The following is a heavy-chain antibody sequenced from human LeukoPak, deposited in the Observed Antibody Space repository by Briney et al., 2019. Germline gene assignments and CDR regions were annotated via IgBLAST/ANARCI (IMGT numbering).Heavy chain of an antibody. CDR1: GYTFTGYY. D-gene: IGHD2-2*01. Sequence: ASVKVSCKASGYTFTGYYMHWVRQAPGQGPEWMGWINPNSGGTNYAQKFQGRVTMTRDTSISTAYMELSRLRSDDTAVYYCARGYCSSTSCYAGDYWGQGTLVTVSS. CDR3: ARGYCSSTSCYAGDY. V-gene: IGHV1-2*02. J-gene: IGHJ4*02. CDR2: INPNSGGT.